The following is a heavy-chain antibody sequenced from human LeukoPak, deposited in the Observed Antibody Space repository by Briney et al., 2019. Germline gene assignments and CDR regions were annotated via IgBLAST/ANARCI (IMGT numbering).Heavy chain of an antibody. J-gene: IGHJ4*02. V-gene: IGHV3-30*03. CDR2: ISYDGSNK. D-gene: IGHD5-18*01. CDR3: ATSGHSYGLGY. CDR1: GFTFSSYG. Sequence: GSLRLPCAASGFTFSSYGMHWVRQAPGKGLEWVAVISYDGSNKYYADSVKGRFTISRDNSKNTLYLQMNSLRAEDTAVYYCATSGHSYGLGYWGQGTLVTVSS.